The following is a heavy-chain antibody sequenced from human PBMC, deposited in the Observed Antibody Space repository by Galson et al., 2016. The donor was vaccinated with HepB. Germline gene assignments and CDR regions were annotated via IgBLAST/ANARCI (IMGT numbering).Heavy chain of an antibody. D-gene: IGHD3-16*01. CDR2: ISGRGDNT. CDR1: GFTFSSYA. J-gene: IGHJ4*02. Sequence: SLRPSCAASGFTFSSYAMTWVRQAPGKGLQWVSAISGRGDNTYYADSMKGRFSISRDNSNNTLFLQMNSLRAEDTAVYYCVKDRHPYDYIGGKDHWGQGTLVTVSS. V-gene: IGHV3-23*01. CDR3: VKDRHPYDYIGGKDH.